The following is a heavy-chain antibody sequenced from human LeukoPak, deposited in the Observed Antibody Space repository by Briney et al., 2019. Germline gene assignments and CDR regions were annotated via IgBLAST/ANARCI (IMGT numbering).Heavy chain of an antibody. V-gene: IGHV4-59*01. CDR2: IHYSGST. D-gene: IGHD1-26*01. J-gene: IGHJ4*02. Sequence: PSETLSLTCTVSGGSITSYYWSWIRQPPGKGLEWIGYIHYSGSTNYNNSLKSRVTISVDTSKNQFSLKLSSVTAADTAVYYCARRVGDKDYFDYWGQGTLVTVSS. CDR1: GGSITSYY. CDR3: ARRVGDKDYFDY.